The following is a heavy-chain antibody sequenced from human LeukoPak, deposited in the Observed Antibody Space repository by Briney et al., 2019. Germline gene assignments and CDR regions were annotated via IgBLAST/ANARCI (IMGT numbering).Heavy chain of an antibody. Sequence: ASVKVSCKASGYTFTGYYMHWVRQAPGQGLEWMGWINPNSGGTNYAQKFQGRVTMTRDTSIDSAFMELSGLTSDDTAVYYCAKDGDIVPTIYVNFDSWGQGTLVTVSS. CDR3: AKDGDIVPTIYVNFDS. CDR2: INPNSGGT. D-gene: IGHD5-12*01. J-gene: IGHJ4*02. CDR1: GYTFTGYY. V-gene: IGHV1-2*02.